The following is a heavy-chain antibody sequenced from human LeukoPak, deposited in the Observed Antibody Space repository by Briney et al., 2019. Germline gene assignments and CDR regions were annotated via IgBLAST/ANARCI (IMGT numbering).Heavy chain of an antibody. V-gene: IGHV3-21*01. CDR3: AKDNGGSYSGLDY. D-gene: IGHD1-26*01. Sequence: GGSLRLSCAASGFTFSSYSMNWVRQAPGKGLEWVSSISSSSSYIYYADSVKGRFTISRDNAKNTLYLQMNSLRVEDTAVYYCAKDNGGSYSGLDYWGQGTLVTVSS. CDR1: GFTFSSYS. CDR2: ISSSSSYI. J-gene: IGHJ4*02.